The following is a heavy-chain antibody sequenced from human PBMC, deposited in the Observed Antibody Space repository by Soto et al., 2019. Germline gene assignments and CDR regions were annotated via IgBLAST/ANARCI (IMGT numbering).Heavy chain of an antibody. CDR1: GGTFSSYA. CDR2: IIPIFGTA. V-gene: IGHV1-69*13. J-gene: IGHJ6*04. Sequence: SVKVSCKASGGTFSSYAISWVRQAPGQGLEWMGGIIPIFGTANYAQKFQGRVTITADESTSTAYMELSSLRSEDTAVYYCARGTPQSDYYDSKAAGLDVWGKGTKVTVSS. D-gene: IGHD3-22*01. CDR3: ARGTPQSDYYDSKAAGLDV.